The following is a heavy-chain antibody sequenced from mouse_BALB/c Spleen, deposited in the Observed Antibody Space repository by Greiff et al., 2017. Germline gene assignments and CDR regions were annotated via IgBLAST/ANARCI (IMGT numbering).Heavy chain of an antibody. Sequence: VQLKESGGGLVKPGGSLKLSCAASGFTFSDYYMYWVRQTPEKRLEWVATISDGGSYTYYPDSVKGRFTISRDNAKNNLYLQMSSLKSEDTAMYYCARDALYGSSSWFAYWGQGTLVTVSA. CDR2: ISDGGSYT. D-gene: IGHD1-1*01. V-gene: IGHV5-4*02. CDR1: GFTFSDYY. J-gene: IGHJ3*01. CDR3: ARDALYGSSSWFAY.